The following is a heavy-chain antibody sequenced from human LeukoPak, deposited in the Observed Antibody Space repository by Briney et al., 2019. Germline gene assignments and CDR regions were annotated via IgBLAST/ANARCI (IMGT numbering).Heavy chain of an antibody. CDR2: IRYDGSNK. D-gene: IGHD3-22*01. J-gene: IGHJ4*02. CDR1: GFTVSSTY. CDR3: AKDLTDYYDSSGHSLFDY. Sequence: GGSLRLSCAASGFTVSSTYMSWVRQAPGKGLEWVAFIRYDGSNKYYADSVKGRFTISRDNSKNALYLQMNSLRAEDTAVYYCAKDLTDYYDSSGHSLFDYWGQGTLVTVSS. V-gene: IGHV3-30*02.